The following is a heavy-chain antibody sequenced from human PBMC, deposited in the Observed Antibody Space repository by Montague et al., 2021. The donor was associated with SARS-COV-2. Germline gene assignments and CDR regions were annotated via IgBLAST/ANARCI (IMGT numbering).Heavy chain of an antibody. J-gene: IGHJ1*01. V-gene: IGHV4-39*01. CDR3: ARGPKMGGSGYYYN. CDR1: GDSIGSSSYY. CDR2: IYHDGNT. Sequence: SETLSLTCTVSGDSIGSSSYYWGWIRQPPGKGLEWIGSIYHDGNTYYNPSLKTRASLSIDEGKNQFSLKFYSVTVADTAVYSCARGPKMGGSGYYYNWGQGILVTVSS. D-gene: IGHD3-22*01.